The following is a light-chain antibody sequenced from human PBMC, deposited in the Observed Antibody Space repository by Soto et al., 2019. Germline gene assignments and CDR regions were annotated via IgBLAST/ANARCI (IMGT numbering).Light chain of an antibody. CDR3: QTWGTGTFYV. J-gene: IGLJ1*01. Sequence: QSVLTQPPSVSGAPGQRVTISCTGSSSNIGAGYDVHWYQQLPGTAPKLLIYGNSNRPSGVPDRFSGSSSGAERYLTISSLQSEDEADYYCQTWGTGTFYVFGTGTKVTVL. CDR1: SSNIGAGYD. V-gene: IGLV1-40*01. CDR2: GNS.